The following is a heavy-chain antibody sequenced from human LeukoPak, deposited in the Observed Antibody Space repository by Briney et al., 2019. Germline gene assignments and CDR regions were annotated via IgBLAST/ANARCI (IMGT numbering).Heavy chain of an antibody. Sequence: ASVKVSCKASGYTFTSYGISWVRQAPGQGLEWMGWISAYNGNTNHAQKLQGRVTMTTDTSTSTAYMELRSLRSDDTAVYYCARASGYSSSWSQGGYWGQGTLVTVSS. CDR1: GYTFTSYG. CDR2: ISAYNGNT. V-gene: IGHV1-18*01. J-gene: IGHJ4*02. D-gene: IGHD6-13*01. CDR3: ARASGYSSSWSQGGY.